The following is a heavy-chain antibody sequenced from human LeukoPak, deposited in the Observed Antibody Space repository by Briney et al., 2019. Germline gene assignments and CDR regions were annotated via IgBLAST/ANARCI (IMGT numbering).Heavy chain of an antibody. CDR2: ISSSGSTI. D-gene: IGHD2-15*01. Sequence: GGSLRLSCAASGFTFSSYEMNWVRQAPGKGLEWVSYISSSGSTIYYADSVKGRFTISRDNAKNSLYLQMNSLRAEDTAVYYCARDRGGGSSRTFDFWGQGTLVTVSA. V-gene: IGHV3-48*03. CDR1: GFTFSSYE. CDR3: ARDRGGGSSRTFDF. J-gene: IGHJ4*02.